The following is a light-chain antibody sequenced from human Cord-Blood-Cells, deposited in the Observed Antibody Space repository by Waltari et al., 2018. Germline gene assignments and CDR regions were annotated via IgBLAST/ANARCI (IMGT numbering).Light chain of an antibody. V-gene: IGKV3-15*01. CDR3: QQYNNWPIT. CDR1: QSVSSN. J-gene: IGKJ5*01. Sequence: EIVMTQSPATLSVSPGERATPSCRPSQSVSSNLAWYQQKPGQAPRLLIYGASTRATGIPARFSGSGSGTEFTLTISSLQSEDFAVYYCQQYNNWPITFGQGTRLEIK. CDR2: GAS.